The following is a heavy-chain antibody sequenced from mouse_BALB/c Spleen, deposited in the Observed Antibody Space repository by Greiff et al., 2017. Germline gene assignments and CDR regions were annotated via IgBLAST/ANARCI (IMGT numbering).Heavy chain of an antibody. D-gene: IGHD2-12*01. CDR3: ARGRYSHFDY. CDR1: GFTFSSYG. V-gene: IGHV5-6*01. CDR2: ISSGGSYT. Sequence: EVKVVESGGDLVKPGGSLKLSCAASGFTFSSYGMSWVRQTPDKRLEWVATISSGGSYTYYPDSVKGRFTISRDNAKNNLYLQMSSLKSEDTAMYYCARGRYSHFDYWGQGTTLTVSS. J-gene: IGHJ2*01.